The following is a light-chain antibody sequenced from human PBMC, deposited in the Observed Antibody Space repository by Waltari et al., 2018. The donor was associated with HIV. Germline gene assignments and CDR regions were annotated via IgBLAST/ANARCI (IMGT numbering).Light chain of an antibody. V-gene: IGKV2D-29*02. CDR3: MQTVQLSWT. CDR2: EVS. CDR1: QSLLHSDGKTY. Sequence: EIVMTQTPLSLSVTPGQPASISCKSSQSLLHSDGKTYLYWYLQRPGQSPQPLMYEVSTRFAGVPDRFSGSGSGTDFTLRISRVEAEDVGVYYCMQTVQLSWTFGQGTKVQIK. J-gene: IGKJ1*01.